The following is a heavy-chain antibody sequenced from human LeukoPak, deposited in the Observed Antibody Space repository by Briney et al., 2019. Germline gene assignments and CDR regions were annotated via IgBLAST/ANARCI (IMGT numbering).Heavy chain of an antibody. CDR3: AREMVRGDLDY. Sequence: SGPALVKPTQTLTLTCTFSGFSLSTSGMRVSWIRQPPGKALEWLARLDWDDDKFYSTSLKTRLTISKDTSKNQVVLTMTNMDPVDTATYYCAREMVRGDLDYWGQGTLVTVSS. CDR2: LDWDDDK. D-gene: IGHD3-10*01. V-gene: IGHV2-70*04. CDR1: GFSLSTSGMR. J-gene: IGHJ4*02.